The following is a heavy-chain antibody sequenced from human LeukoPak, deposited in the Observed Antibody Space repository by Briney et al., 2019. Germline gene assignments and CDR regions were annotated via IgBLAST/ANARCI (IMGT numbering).Heavy chain of an antibody. CDR1: GFTVSSNY. D-gene: IGHD2-8*01. Sequence: GGSLRLSCAASGFTVSSNYMSWVRQAPGKGLEWVANIKEDGDEGFYVDSVKGRFTVSRDNAKNSVYLQLTSLRAEDTAVYYCATRYCTISACRASSYKSFDVWGKGTTVIVSS. J-gene: IGHJ6*04. V-gene: IGHV3-7*01. CDR3: ATRYCTISACRASSYKSFDV. CDR2: IKEDGDEG.